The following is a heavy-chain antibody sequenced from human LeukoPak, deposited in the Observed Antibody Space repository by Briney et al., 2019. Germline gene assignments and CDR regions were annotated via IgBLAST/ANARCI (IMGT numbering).Heavy chain of an antibody. V-gene: IGHV4-39*02. CDR3: ARELVDTAMVTSTDAFDI. CDR2: MYDSGST. D-gene: IGHD5-18*01. J-gene: IGHJ3*02. CDR1: GGSISSSSYY. Sequence: SETLSLTCTVSGGSISSSSYYWGWIRQPPGKELEWIGSMYDSGSTHYKPSLKSRVTISVDTSKNQFSLKLRSVTAADTAVYYCARELVDTAMVTSTDAFDIWGQGTMVTVSS.